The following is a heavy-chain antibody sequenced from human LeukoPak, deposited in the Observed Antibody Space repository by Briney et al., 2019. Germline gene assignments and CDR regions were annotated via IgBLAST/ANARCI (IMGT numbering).Heavy chain of an antibody. V-gene: IGHV3-48*03. Sequence: PGGSLRLSCAASGFTFSSYEMNWVRQAPRKGLEWVSYISSSGSTIYYADSVKGRFTISRDNAKNSLYLQMNSLRAEDTAAYYCARGALYYYDSSGYSPPDYWGQGTLVTVSS. CDR1: GFTFSSYE. CDR2: ISSSGSTI. CDR3: ARGALYYYDSSGYSPPDY. D-gene: IGHD3-22*01. J-gene: IGHJ4*02.